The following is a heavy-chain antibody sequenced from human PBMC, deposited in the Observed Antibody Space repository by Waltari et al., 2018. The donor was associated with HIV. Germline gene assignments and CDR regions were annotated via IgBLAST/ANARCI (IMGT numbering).Heavy chain of an antibody. D-gene: IGHD3-3*01. V-gene: IGHV3-7*03. CDR3: AREYYDFWSGYYTTGLDV. J-gene: IGHJ6*02. CDR1: AFTISSDG. CDR2: INQDESQK. Sequence: DEQLVESGGGLVQPGDSLRLPCEASAFTISSDGMTLVRQPPGKGLEWVANINQDESQKYYEDSVKGQFNISRDNSRNSIYLQLNNLTAGDTAVYYCAREYYDFWSGYYTTGLDVWGQGTTVIVS.